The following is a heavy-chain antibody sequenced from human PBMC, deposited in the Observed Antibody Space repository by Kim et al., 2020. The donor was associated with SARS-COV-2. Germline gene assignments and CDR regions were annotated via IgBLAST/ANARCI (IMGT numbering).Heavy chain of an antibody. Sequence: SETLSLTCTVSGFSVSTYYWSWVRQPPGKGLEWIGYVFYSGTTNYNPSLESRVTISLDTSNNQFSMKLTSVTAADTAVYYCVRQGYCAGGSCYWEHDYW. V-gene: IGHV4-59*08. J-gene: IGHJ4*01. CDR1: GFSVSTYY. CDR2: VFYSGTT. D-gene: IGHD2-8*02. CDR3: VRQGYCAGGSCYWEHDY.